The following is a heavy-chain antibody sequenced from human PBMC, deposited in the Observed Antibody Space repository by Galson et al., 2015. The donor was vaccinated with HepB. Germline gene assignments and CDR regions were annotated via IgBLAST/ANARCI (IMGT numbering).Heavy chain of an antibody. Sequence: SVKVSCKVSGYTLTELSMHWVRQAPGKGLEWMGGFDPEDGETIYAQKFQGRVTMTEDASTDTAYMELSSLRSEDTAVYYCATVSSGRDSWSGYWGYFDYWGQGTLVTVSS. V-gene: IGHV1-24*01. CDR3: ATVSSGRDSWSGYWGYFDY. D-gene: IGHD3-3*01. CDR2: FDPEDGET. J-gene: IGHJ4*02. CDR1: GYTLTELS.